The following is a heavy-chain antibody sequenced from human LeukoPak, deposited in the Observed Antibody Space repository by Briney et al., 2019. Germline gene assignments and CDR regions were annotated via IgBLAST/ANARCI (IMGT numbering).Heavy chain of an antibody. D-gene: IGHD7-27*01. CDR1: GGSISSYY. V-gene: IGHV4-59*01. CDR3: ARAGGWGLGSWFDP. Sequence: PSETLSLTCTVSGGSISSYYWSWIQQPPGKGLEWIGYIYYSGSTNYNPSLKSRVTISVDTSKNQFSLKLSSVTAADTAVYYCARAGGWGLGSWFDPWGQGTLVTVSS. CDR2: IYYSGST. J-gene: IGHJ5*02.